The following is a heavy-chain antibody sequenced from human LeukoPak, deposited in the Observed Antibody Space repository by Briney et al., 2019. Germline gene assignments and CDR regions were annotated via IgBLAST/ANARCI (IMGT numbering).Heavy chain of an antibody. D-gene: IGHD6-13*01. J-gene: IGHJ4*02. Sequence: ASVKVSCKTSGYTFSDYFVHWVRQAPGQGLEWMGWIKPNSGGTAYAQKFQGRVTMTRDMSIRTAYMELSRLTYDDTAVYYCARYYSSNWQFDYWGQGTLVTVSS. CDR3: ARYYSSNWQFDY. CDR2: IKPNSGGT. V-gene: IGHV1-2*02. CDR1: GYTFSDYF.